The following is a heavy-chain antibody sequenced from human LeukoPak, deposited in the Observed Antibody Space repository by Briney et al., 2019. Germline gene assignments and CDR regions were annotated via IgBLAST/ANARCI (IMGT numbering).Heavy chain of an antibody. J-gene: IGHJ5*02. Sequence: ASVKVSCKASGYTFTSCGISWVRQAPGQGLEWMGWISAYNGNTNYAQKLQGRVTMTTDTSTSTAYMELRSLRSDDTAAYYCARVGPRYCSGGSCSRFDPWGQGTLVTVSS. V-gene: IGHV1-18*04. CDR1: GYTFTSCG. CDR3: ARVGPRYCSGGSCSRFDP. D-gene: IGHD2-15*01. CDR2: ISAYNGNT.